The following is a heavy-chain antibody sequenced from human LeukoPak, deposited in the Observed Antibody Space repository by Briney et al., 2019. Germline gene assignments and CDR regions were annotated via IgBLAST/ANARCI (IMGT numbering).Heavy chain of an antibody. CDR2: INHSGST. J-gene: IGHJ4*02. CDR3: ARVDSSSWIFDY. V-gene: IGHV4-34*01. Sequence: SETLSLTCAVYGGSFSGYYWSWIRQPPGKGLEWIGEINHSGSTNYNPSLKSRVTISVDTSKNQFSLKLSSVTAADTAVYYCARVDSSSWIFDYWGQGTLVTVSS. D-gene: IGHD6-13*01. CDR1: GGSFSGYY.